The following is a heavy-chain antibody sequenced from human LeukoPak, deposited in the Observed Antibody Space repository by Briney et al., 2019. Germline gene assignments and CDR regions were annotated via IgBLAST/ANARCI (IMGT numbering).Heavy chain of an antibody. CDR3: ARDRGTGYYDFWSGYKY. V-gene: IGHV1-18*01. Sequence: GASVKVSCKASGYTFTSYGISWVRQAPGQGLEWMGWISAYNGNTNYAQKLQGRVTMTTDTSTSTAYMELGSLRSDDTAVYYCARDRGTGYYDFWSGYKYWGQGTLVTVSS. J-gene: IGHJ4*02. CDR1: GYTFTSYG. D-gene: IGHD3-3*01. CDR2: ISAYNGNT.